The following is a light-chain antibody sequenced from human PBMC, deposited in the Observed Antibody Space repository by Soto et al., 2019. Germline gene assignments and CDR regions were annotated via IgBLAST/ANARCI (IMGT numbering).Light chain of an antibody. CDR3: QQYYNWPLIT. J-gene: IGKJ5*01. Sequence: EIEMMQFPATLSVSPGERATLSCRASQSVGTNLAWYQQKPGQAPRLLIYGAFTRATDIPARFSGSGSGTEFTLTITSLQSEDFAVYHCQQYYNWPLITFGRGTRLEIK. CDR2: GAF. CDR1: QSVGTN. V-gene: IGKV3-15*01.